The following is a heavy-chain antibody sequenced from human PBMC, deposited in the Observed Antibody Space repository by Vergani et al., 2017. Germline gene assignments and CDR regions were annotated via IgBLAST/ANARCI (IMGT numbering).Heavy chain of an antibody. CDR1: GFSFSSHA. D-gene: IGHD7-27*01. V-gene: IGHV3-23*01. CDR3: AGDRNSWGIKDGSLDY. CDR2: ISGTGGSA. J-gene: IGHJ4*02. Sequence: EVRLLQSGGGLGQPGGSLRLSCEASGFSFSSHAMAWVRQAPGKGREWVAVISGTGGSAYNAKSVKDRFTISRDNSQNTVYLQLKSLSADDTAIYNCAGDRNSWGIKDGSLDYWGQGILVTVSS.